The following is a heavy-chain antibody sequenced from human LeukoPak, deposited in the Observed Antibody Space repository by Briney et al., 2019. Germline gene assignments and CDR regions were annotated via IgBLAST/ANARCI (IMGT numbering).Heavy chain of an antibody. J-gene: IGHJ5*02. D-gene: IGHD3-3*01. Sequence: SETLSLTCTVSGGSISGYYWSWIRQPAGKGLEGIGRIYSSGSTNYNPSLKSRVTMSIDTSKNQFSLKLSSVTAADTAFYYCARDTKFSPWGQGTLVTVSS. V-gene: IGHV4-4*07. CDR3: ARDTKFSP. CDR2: IYSSGST. CDR1: GGSISGYY.